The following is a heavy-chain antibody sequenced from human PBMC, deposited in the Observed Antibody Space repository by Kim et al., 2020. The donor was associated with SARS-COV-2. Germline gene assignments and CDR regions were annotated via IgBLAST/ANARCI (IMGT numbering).Heavy chain of an antibody. D-gene: IGHD2-15*01. CDR1: GGSISSSSYY. CDR3: ARHHYAKGYCSGGSCLVSTYYYYGMDV. V-gene: IGHV4-39*01. CDR2: IYYSGST. Sequence: SETLSLTCTVSGGSISSSSYYWGWIRQPPGKGLEWIGSIYYSGSTYYNPSLKSRVTISVDTSKNQFSLKLSSVTAADTAVYYCARHHYAKGYCSGGSCLVSTYYYYGMDVWGQGTTVTVSS. J-gene: IGHJ6*02.